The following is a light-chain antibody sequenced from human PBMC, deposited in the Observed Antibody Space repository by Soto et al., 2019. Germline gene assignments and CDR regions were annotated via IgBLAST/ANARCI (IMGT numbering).Light chain of an antibody. V-gene: IGKV1-39*01. CDR3: QQTYSAPPT. CDR2: AAS. J-gene: IGKJ1*01. CDR1: QIISTY. Sequence: DIQMTQSPSSLSASVGDRVTITCRASQIISTYLNWYQQRVGLAPRLLIYAASSLQSGVPPRFSGSGSGTDFTLTISSLQPEDFATYFCQQTYSAPPTFGQGTKVDI.